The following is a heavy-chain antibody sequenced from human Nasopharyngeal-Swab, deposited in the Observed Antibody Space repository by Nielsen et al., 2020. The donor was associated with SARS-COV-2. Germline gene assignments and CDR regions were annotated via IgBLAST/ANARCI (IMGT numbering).Heavy chain of an antibody. V-gene: IGHV3-7*01. J-gene: IGHJ4*02. CDR3: ARVGGRTSPMGS. CDR1: GFTFRDYW. CDR2: IKQGGSEK. D-gene: IGHD3-10*01. Sequence: GESLKISCVASGFTFRDYWMSWVRQAPAKGPGWVASIKQGGSEKNYVDSVKGRFTISRDNAKNSLFLQMDSLRTEDTAFYYCARVGGRTSPMGSWGQGTLVTVSS.